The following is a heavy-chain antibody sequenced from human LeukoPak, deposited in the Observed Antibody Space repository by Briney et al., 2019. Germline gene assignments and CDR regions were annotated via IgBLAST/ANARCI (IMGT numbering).Heavy chain of an antibody. D-gene: IGHD3-10*01. CDR1: GFTFSSYA. J-gene: IGHJ4*02. Sequence: PAGSLRLSCAASGFTFSSYAMNWVRQAPGKGLEWVSSITGSGGTTYFADPVKGRFAISGDNSKNTLYLQMNSLRAEDTAVYYCARVPYGSGTYTDYWGRGTLVTVSS. CDR3: ARVPYGSGTYTDY. CDR2: ITGSGGTT. V-gene: IGHV3-23*01.